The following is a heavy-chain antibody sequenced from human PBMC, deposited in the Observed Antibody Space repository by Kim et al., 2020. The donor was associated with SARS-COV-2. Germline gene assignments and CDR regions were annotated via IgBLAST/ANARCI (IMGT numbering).Heavy chain of an antibody. Sequence: TFYADSGEGRFTISRDNSENSLVLQMNSLGAEDTAVYYCVKGPYYCHGMDVWGQGTTVIVSS. CDR3: VKGPYYCHGMDV. V-gene: IGHV3-23*01. J-gene: IGHJ6*02. CDR2: T.